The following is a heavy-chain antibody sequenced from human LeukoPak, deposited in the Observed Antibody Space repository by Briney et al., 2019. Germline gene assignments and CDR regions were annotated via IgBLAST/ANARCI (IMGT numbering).Heavy chain of an antibody. D-gene: IGHD3-3*01. CDR2: VYYTGSG. V-gene: IGHV4-59*12. J-gene: IGHJ6*02. Sequence: SETLSLTCTVSGGSISGYYWSWIRQPPGKGLEWIGYVYYTGSGNYNPSLKSRVTISVDTSKNQFSLKLRSVTAADTAVYYCAREENFWSGYYQYYYYGMDVWGQGTTVTVSS. CDR1: GGSISGYY. CDR3: AREENFWSGYYQYYYYGMDV.